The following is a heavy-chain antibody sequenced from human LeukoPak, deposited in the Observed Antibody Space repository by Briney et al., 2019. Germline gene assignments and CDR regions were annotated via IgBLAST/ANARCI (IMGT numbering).Heavy chain of an antibody. CDR1: GGSVSSGSYY. J-gene: IGHJ5*02. CDR3: ARGLSSIAAPGSWFDP. V-gene: IGHV4-61*01. CDR2: IYYSGST. D-gene: IGHD6-13*01. Sequence: SETLSLTCTVSGGSVSSGSYYWSWIRQPPGKGLEWIGYIYYSGSTNHNPSLKSRVTISVDTSKNQFSLKLSSVTAADTAVYYSARGLSSIAAPGSWFDPWGQGTLVTVSS.